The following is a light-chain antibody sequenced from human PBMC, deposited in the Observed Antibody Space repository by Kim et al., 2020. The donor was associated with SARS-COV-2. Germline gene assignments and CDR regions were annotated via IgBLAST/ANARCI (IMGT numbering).Light chain of an antibody. CDR2: EVT. CDR3: SSYTGSNGLIV. V-gene: IGLV2-14*01. J-gene: IGLJ3*02. Sequence: QSALTQPASASGSPGQSVTISCTGTSSDIDDYNYVSWYQQHPGKAPKLMIYEVTKRPSGVSYRFSGSKSGNTASLTFSGLQAEDEADYYCSSYTGSNGLIVFGGGTQLTVL. CDR1: SSDIDDYNY.